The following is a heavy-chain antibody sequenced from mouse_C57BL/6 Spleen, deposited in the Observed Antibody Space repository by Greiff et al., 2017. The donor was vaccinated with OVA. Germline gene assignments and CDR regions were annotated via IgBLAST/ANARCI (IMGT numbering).Heavy chain of an antibody. Sequence: QVQLQQSGAELVKPGASVKISCKASGYAFSSYWMNWVKQRPGKGLEWIGQIYPGDGDTNYNGKFKGKATLTAEQSSSTAYMQLSSLTSEDSAVYFCARCYGNYGYFDYWGQGTTLTVSS. CDR3: ARCYGNYGYFDY. CDR2: IYPGDGDT. V-gene: IGHV1-80*01. CDR1: GYAFSSYW. D-gene: IGHD2-1*01. J-gene: IGHJ2*01.